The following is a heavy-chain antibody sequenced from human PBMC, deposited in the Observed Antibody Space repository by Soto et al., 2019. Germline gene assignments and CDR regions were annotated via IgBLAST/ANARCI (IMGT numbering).Heavy chain of an antibody. CDR2: IHYSGST. D-gene: IGHD1-26*01. CDR3: VSGKVVDGSHYFDF. V-gene: IGHV4-30-4*01. Sequence: SETLSLTCTVSGVSISSEDYYWTWIRQPPGKGLEWVGYIHYSGSTYYNASLKSRATISIDTSKSQFSLRLNSVTAADTAVYFCVSGKVVDGSHYFDFWGQGTLVTVSS. J-gene: IGHJ4*02. CDR1: GVSISSEDYY.